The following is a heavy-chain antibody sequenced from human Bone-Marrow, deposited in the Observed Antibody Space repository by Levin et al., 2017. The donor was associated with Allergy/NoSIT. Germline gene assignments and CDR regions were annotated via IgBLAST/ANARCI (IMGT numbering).Heavy chain of an antibody. V-gene: IGHV3-15*01. D-gene: IGHD2-2*01. J-gene: IGHJ5*02. CDR1: GFTFSNAW. CDR3: TTDPKYCSSTSCYPP. CDR2: IKSKTDGGTT. Sequence: GESLKISCAASGFTFSNAWMSWVRQAPGKGLEWVGRIKSKTDGGTTDYAAPVKGRFTISRDDSKNTLYLQMNSLKTEDTAVYYCTTDPKYCSSTSCYPPWGQGTLVTVSS.